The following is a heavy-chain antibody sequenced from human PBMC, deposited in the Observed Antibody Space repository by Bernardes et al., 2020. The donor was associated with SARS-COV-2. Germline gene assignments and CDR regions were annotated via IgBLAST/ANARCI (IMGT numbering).Heavy chain of an antibody. Sequence: GGSLRLSCAASGFTFSTSSMSWVRQAPGKGLEWVSSISDGGSATFYADSVKGRFIVSRDNSKNTLFLQMNSLRAEDAAVYYCAKGGRASGAFDTWGQGTMVTVSS. CDR1: GFTFSTSS. D-gene: IGHD3-10*01. CDR3: AKGGRASGAFDT. J-gene: IGHJ3*02. CDR2: ISDGGSAT. V-gene: IGHV3-23*01.